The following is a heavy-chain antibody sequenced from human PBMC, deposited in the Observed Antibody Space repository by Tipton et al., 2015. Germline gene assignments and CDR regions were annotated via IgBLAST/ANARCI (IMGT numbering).Heavy chain of an antibody. V-gene: IGHV4-39*07. CDR3: AREKRISIFGVLIPHFDF. CDR1: GGSIVSSSYY. J-gene: IGHJ4*02. Sequence: TLSLTCTVSGGSIVSSSYYWGWIRQPPGKGLEWIGSIYHSGTTYFNPSLKSRVTISVNTSKNQFSLRLNSVTAADTAVYYCAREKRISIFGVLIPHFDFWGQGALVSVSS. CDR2: IYHSGTT. D-gene: IGHD3-3*01.